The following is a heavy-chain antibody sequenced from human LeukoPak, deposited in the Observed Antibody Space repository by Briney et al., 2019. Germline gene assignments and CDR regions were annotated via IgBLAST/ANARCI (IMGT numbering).Heavy chain of an antibody. CDR1: GGTFSSYA. V-gene: IGHV1-2*06. Sequence: ASVKVSCKASGGTFSSYAISWVRQAPGQGLEWMGRINPNNGGTNYAQKFQGRVTMTRDMSMSTAYMELSRLRSVDTAVYYCAGEDNSSGYRPFDIWGQGTMVTVPS. D-gene: IGHD3-22*01. CDR3: AGEDNSSGYRPFDI. J-gene: IGHJ3*02. CDR2: INPNNGGT.